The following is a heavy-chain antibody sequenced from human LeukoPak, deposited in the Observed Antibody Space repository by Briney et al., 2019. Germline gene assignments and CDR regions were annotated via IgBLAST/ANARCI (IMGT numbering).Heavy chain of an antibody. Sequence: GGSLRLSCAASGFTFSSYWMSWVRQAPGKGLEWVANIKQDGSEKYYVDSVKGRFTISRDNAKNSLYLQMNSLRAEDTAVYYCXRDSITMVRGVIAGSXXYXXXMDVW. J-gene: IGHJ6*03. D-gene: IGHD3-10*01. CDR1: GFTFSSYW. CDR3: XRDSITMVRGVIAGSXXYXXXMDV. V-gene: IGHV3-7*01. CDR2: IKQDGSEK.